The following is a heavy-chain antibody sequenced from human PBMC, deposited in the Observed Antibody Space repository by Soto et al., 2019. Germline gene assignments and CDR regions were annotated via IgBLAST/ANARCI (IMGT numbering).Heavy chain of an antibody. Sequence: QVQLVQSGAEVTKPGASVKVSCKVSGYPFTELSMHWVRQAPGKGLEWLGGYNPEEGETMSAQKFQGRLTMTEDISTDTAYMELRSVRSEDTAMYYCATHRTYCPGREDPRGQGSLVTVSS. CDR3: ATHRTYCPGREDP. D-gene: IGHD2-15*01. J-gene: IGHJ5*02. CDR1: GYPFTELS. CDR2: YNPEEGET. V-gene: IGHV1-24*01.